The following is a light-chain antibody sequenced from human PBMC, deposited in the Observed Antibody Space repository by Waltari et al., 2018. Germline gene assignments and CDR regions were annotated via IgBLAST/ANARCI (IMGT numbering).Light chain of an antibody. Sequence: QTVVNQAPSLSVSPGGSVTLTCALSSGSLSTTSYATWYQQTPGHAPRTLVYKANPRSSGGPDRFSGTILGNTAALTNTVAQADDESDYYWALYMGSGIWVFGGGTRLTVL. CDR2: KAN. CDR3: ALYMGSGIWV. V-gene: IGLV8-61*01. J-gene: IGLJ3*02. CDR1: SGSLSTTSY.